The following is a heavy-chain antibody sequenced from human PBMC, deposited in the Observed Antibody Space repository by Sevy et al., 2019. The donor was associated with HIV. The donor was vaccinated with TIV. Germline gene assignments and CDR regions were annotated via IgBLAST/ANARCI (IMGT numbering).Heavy chain of an antibody. V-gene: IGHV4-59*01. D-gene: IGHD6-19*01. Sequence: SETLSLTCTVSGGSISSYYWSWIRQPPGKGLEWIGYIYYSGSTNYNPSLKSRATISVDTSKNQFSLKLSSVTAADTAVYYCARDLSRGWSGFDPWGQGTLVTVSS. CDR2: IYYSGST. CDR1: GGSISSYY. J-gene: IGHJ5*02. CDR3: ARDLSRGWSGFDP.